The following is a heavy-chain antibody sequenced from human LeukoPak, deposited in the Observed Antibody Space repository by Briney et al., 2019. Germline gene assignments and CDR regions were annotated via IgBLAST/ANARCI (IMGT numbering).Heavy chain of an antibody. CDR1: GVSISTFY. Sequence: SETLSLTCTVSGVSISTFYWSWIRQPPGKGLEWIAYISHSGSTSYNPFLKSRVVMSVDTSKNQFSLKLSSVTAADTAVYYRAQYCSSTSCYYFDYWGQGTLVTVSS. V-gene: IGHV4-59*01. J-gene: IGHJ4*02. CDR3: AQYCSSTSCYYFDY. CDR2: ISHSGST. D-gene: IGHD2-2*01.